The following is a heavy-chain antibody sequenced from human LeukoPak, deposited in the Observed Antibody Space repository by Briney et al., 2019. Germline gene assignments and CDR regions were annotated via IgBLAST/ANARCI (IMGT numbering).Heavy chain of an antibody. J-gene: IGHJ6*02. CDR1: GGSISSYY. Sequence: SETLSLTCTVSGGSISSYYWSWIRQPPGKGLEWIGYIYYSGSTNYNPSLKSRVTISVDTSKNQFSLKLGSVTAADTAVYYCARVSPGSYGMDVWGQGTTVTVSS. CDR2: IYYSGST. D-gene: IGHD3-10*01. V-gene: IGHV4-59*01. CDR3: ARVSPGSYGMDV.